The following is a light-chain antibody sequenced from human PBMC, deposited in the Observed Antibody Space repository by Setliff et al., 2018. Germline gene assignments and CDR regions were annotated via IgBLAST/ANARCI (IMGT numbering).Light chain of an antibody. V-gene: IGLV2-14*03. CDR1: SSDVGSYDF. CDR2: DVS. Sequence: QSALAQPASVSGSPGQSITISCSGTSSDVGSYDFVSRYQQHAGKAPKLIIYDVSNRPSGVSNRFSGSKAGNTASLTISGLQADDEADYYCSSYTSSSTEVFGTGTKGTVL. J-gene: IGLJ1*01. CDR3: SSYTSSSTEV.